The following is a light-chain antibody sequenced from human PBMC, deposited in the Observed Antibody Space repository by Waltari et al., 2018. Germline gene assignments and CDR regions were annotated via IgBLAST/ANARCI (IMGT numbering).Light chain of an antibody. CDR1: SSDIGGYNY. J-gene: IGLJ1*01. Sequence: QSALTQPASVSGSPGQSITISCTGTSSDIGGYNYVSWYQQHPGKAPKLLIYDVSKRPSVVSIRFSGSKSCNTASLRISGLQADDEAEYYCSSYSTNSAHVFGTGTKVTFL. V-gene: IGLV2-14*03. CDR3: SSYSTNSAHV. CDR2: DVS.